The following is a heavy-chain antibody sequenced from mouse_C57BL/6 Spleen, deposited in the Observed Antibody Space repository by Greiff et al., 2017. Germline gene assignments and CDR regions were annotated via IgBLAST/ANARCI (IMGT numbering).Heavy chain of an antibody. V-gene: IGHV1-15*01. Sequence: VQLQESGAELVRPGASVTLSCKASGYTFTDYEMHWVKQTPVHGLEWIGAIDPETGGTAYNQKFEGKAILTADKSSSTSYMDLRSLTSEDSAVYYCSREISSGYVGSFDYWGQGTTLTVSS. CDR3: SREISSGYVGSFDY. J-gene: IGHJ2*01. CDR1: GYTFTDYE. CDR2: IDPETGGT. D-gene: IGHD3-2*02.